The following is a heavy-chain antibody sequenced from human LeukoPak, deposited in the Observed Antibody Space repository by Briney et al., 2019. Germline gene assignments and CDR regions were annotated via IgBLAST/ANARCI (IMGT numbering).Heavy chain of an antibody. CDR2: ISSSGSTI. V-gene: IGHV3-11*01. CDR3: AKDNVWGSYRYFDY. Sequence: GGSLRLSCAASGFTFSDYYMSWIRQAPGKGLEWVSYISSSGSTIYYADSVKGRFTISRDNAKNSLYLQMNSLRAEDTAVYYCAKDNVWGSYRYFDYWGQGTLVTVSS. D-gene: IGHD3-16*02. CDR1: GFTFSDYY. J-gene: IGHJ4*02.